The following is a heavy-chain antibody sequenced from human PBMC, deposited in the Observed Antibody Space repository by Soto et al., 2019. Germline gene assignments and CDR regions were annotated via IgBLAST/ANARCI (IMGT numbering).Heavy chain of an antibody. Sequence: ASVKVSCKASGYSFTNYYMHWVRQAPGQGLEWMGTINAGGGYTTYAQRFQGRVTMTRDTSTSTVSMELSSLRYEDTAVYYCVRVPDYWGQGTLVTVSS. CDR3: VRVPDY. V-gene: IGHV1-46*01. J-gene: IGHJ4*02. CDR2: INAGGGYT. CDR1: GYSFTNYY.